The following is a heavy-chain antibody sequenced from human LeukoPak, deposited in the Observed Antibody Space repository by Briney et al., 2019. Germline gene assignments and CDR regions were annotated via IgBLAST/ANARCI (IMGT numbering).Heavy chain of an antibody. V-gene: IGHV3-7*01. J-gene: IGHJ3*02. Sequence: GGSLRLSCVASGFIFNTYWMTWVRQAPGKGLEWVATVKRDGTEQYYVDSVKGRFTISRDNAKNSLYLQMNSLRDEDTAVYYCARDGDSSGYYAAFDIWGQGTMVTVSS. CDR2: VKRDGTEQ. CDR3: ARDGDSSGYYAAFDI. D-gene: IGHD3-22*01. CDR1: GFIFNTYW.